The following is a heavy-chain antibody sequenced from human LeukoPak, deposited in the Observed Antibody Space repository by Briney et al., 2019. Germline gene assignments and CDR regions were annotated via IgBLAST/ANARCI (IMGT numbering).Heavy chain of an antibody. CDR2: ISYDGSNK. V-gene: IGHV3-30*14. CDR1: GFTFSSYA. J-gene: IGHJ3*02. CDR3: ARVKPDRGWHDAFDI. D-gene: IGHD1-14*01. Sequence: GRSLRLSCAASGFTFSSYAMHWVRQAPGKGLEWVAVISYDGSNKYYADSVKGRFTISRDNSKNTLYLQMNSLRAEDTAVYYCARVKPDRGWHDAFDIWGQGTMVTVSS.